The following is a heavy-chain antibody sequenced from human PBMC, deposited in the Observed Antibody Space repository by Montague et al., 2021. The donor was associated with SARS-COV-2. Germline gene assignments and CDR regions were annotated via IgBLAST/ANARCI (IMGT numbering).Heavy chain of an antibody. CDR1: GFTFSSHA. Sequence: SLRLSCAASGFTFSSHAMSWVRQAPGEGLEWVSAISGSGYSTYYMDSVKGRFTISRDNSKSTLHLLMNSLRAEDTAVYYCVRSFYCSSSSCSGSYYYGMDLWGQGTTVTVSS. V-gene: IGHV3-23*01. J-gene: IGHJ6*02. D-gene: IGHD2-2*01. CDR3: VRSFYCSSSSCSGSYYYGMDL. CDR2: ISGSGYST.